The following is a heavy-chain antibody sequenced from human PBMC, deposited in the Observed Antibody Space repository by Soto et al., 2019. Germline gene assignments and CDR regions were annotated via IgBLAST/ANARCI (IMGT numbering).Heavy chain of an antibody. CDR1: GGTFSSYA. CDR2: IIPIFGTA. J-gene: IGHJ5*02. D-gene: IGHD2-15*01. CDR3: ARSSVKTIVVVVAATVDGINWFDP. V-gene: IGHV1-69*13. Sequence: ASVKVSCKASGGTFSSYAISWVRQAPGQGLEWMGGIIPIFGTANYAQKFQGRVTITADESTSTAYMELSSLRSEDTAVYYCARSSVKTIVVVVAATVDGINWFDPWGQGTLVTVSS.